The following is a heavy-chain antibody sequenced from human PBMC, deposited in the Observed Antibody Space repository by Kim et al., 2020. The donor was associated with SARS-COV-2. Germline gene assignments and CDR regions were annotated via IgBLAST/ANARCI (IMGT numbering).Heavy chain of an antibody. V-gene: IGHV3-23*01. Sequence: GGSLRLSCAASGFTFSSYAMSWVRQAPGKGLEWVSAISGSGGSTYYADSVKGRFTISRDNSKNTLYLQMNSLRAEDTAVYYCATAACIAAAGTRPNTGWDYYYGMDVWGQGTTVTVSS. D-gene: IGHD6-13*01. J-gene: IGHJ6*02. CDR1: GFTFSSYA. CDR2: ISGSGGST. CDR3: ATAACIAAAGTRPNTGWDYYYGMDV.